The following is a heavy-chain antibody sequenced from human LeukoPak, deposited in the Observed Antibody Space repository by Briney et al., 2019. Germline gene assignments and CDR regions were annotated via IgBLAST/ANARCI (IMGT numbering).Heavy chain of an antibody. Sequence: PGGSLRLSCEVSGFTFSSYGMHWVRQAPGKGLEWVAVISHDGSSKDYADSVKGRFTISRDNSKNTLYLQMNSLRAEDTAVYYCARESSLYSYGYWGQGTLVTVSS. CDR1: GFTFSSYG. V-gene: IGHV3-30*03. CDR3: ARESSLYSYGY. J-gene: IGHJ4*02. CDR2: ISHDGSSK. D-gene: IGHD5-18*01.